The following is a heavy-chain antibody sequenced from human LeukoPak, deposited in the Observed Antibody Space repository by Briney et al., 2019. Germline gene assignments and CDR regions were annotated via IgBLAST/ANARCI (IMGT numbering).Heavy chain of an antibody. J-gene: IGHJ5*02. D-gene: IGHD2-2*01. CDR1: GFTFSNYY. Sequence: PGGSLRLSCAASGFTFSNYYMNWVRQAPGKGLEWVSSISSSSSYIYYADSVKGRFTISRDNAKNSLYLQMNSVRAEDTAVYYCAAIRYCSSTSCYLPWGQGTLVTVSS. CDR2: ISSSSSYI. V-gene: IGHV3-21*01. CDR3: AAIRYCSSTSCYLP.